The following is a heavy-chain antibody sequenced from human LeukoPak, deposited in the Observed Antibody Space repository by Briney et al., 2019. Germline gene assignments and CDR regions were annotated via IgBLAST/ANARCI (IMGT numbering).Heavy chain of an antibody. V-gene: IGHV5-51*01. CDR2: IYPDESNT. Sequence: KYGESLKISCMGSGYSFSNYWIGWVLQRPGKGLEWMVIIYPDESNTRYSPSFQGQVTISADKSISTAYLQWSSLKASDTAIYYCARLRGYYDNNGLRLYYFDYRGQGTLVTASS. J-gene: IGHJ4*02. CDR3: ARLRGYYDNNGLRLYYFDY. D-gene: IGHD3-22*01. CDR1: GYSFSNYW.